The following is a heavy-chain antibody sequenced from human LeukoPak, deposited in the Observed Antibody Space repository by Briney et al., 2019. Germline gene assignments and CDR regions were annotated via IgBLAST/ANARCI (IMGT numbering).Heavy chain of an antibody. V-gene: IGHV3-30*02. Sequence: PGGSLRLSCAASGFTFSSYGMHWVRQAPGKGLEWVAFIRYDGSNKYYADSVKGRFTISRDNSKNTLYLQMNSLRAEDTAVYYCAKGVTTGRWLPRDYFDYWGQGTLVTVSS. CDR1: GFTFSSYG. CDR2: IRYDGSNK. J-gene: IGHJ4*02. D-gene: IGHD5-18*01. CDR3: AKGVTTGRWLPRDYFDY.